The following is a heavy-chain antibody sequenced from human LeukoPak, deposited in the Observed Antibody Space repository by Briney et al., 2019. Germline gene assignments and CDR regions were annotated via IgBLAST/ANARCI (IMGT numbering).Heavy chain of an antibody. V-gene: IGHV4-38-2*02. CDR2: ICHSGST. CDR3: ARAETKMTTVTRTEFDP. J-gene: IGHJ5*02. Sequence: SETLSLTCIVSGYSISSGYYWGWIRQPPGKGLEWIGSICHSGSTYYNPSLKSRVTISVDTSKNQFSLKLSSVTAADTAVYYCARAETKMTTVTRTEFDPWGQGTLVTVSS. D-gene: IGHD4-17*01. CDR1: GYSISSGYY.